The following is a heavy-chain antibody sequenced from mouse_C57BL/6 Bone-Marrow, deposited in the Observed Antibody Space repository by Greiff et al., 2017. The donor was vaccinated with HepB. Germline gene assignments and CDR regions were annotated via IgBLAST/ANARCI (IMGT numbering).Heavy chain of an antibody. CDR1: GYTFTSYW. CDR3: ASGYFDV. Sequence: QVQLQQSGAELARPGASVKMSCKASGYTFTSYWMHWVKQRPGQGLEWIGMIHPNSGSTNYNEKFKSKATLTVDKSSSTAYMQLSSLTSEDSAVYYCASGYFDVWGTGTTVTVSS. J-gene: IGHJ1*03. CDR2: IHPNSGST. V-gene: IGHV1-64*01.